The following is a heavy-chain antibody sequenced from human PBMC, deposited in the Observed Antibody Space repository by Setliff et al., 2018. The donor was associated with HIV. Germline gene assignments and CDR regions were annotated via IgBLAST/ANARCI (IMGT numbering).Heavy chain of an antibody. CDR3: ARDPDYYDDSGYADAFDV. V-gene: IGHV3-7*01. CDR1: GFTFSYFW. D-gene: IGHD3-22*01. J-gene: IGHJ3*01. Sequence: GESLKISCTASGFTFSYFWMSWVRQSPGKGLEWVATIKHDGSETYYVDSVKGRFTISRDNAKNSLYLQMNSLRAEDTAVYYCARDPDYYDDSGYADAFDVWGQGTMVTVSS. CDR2: IKHDGSET.